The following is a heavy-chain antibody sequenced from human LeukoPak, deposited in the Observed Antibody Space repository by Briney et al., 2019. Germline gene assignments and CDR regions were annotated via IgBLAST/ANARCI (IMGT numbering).Heavy chain of an antibody. J-gene: IGHJ4*02. CDR2: ISYDGSNK. Sequence: GGSLRLSCAASGFTFSSYAMHWVRQAPGKGLEWVAVISYDGSNKYYADSVKGRFTISRDNSKNTLYLQMNSLRAEDTAVYYCARGQRYCSSTSCSGDWGQGTLVTVSS. V-gene: IGHV3-30-3*01. CDR1: GFTFSSYA. CDR3: ARGQRYCSSTSCSGD. D-gene: IGHD2-2*01.